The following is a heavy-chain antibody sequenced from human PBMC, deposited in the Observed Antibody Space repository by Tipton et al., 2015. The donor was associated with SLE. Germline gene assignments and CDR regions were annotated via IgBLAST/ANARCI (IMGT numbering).Heavy chain of an antibody. CDR2: ISGSGGRT. J-gene: IGHJ3*02. Sequence: GSLRLSCAASGFTFSNAWMSWVRQAPGKGLEWVSAISGSGGRTNYADAVKGRFTISRDNSKNTLYLQMNSLRAEDTAVYYCAKDLEGYSYGHGAFDIWGQGTMVTVSS. CDR3: AKDLEGYSYGHGAFDI. V-gene: IGHV3-23*01. CDR1: GFTFSNAW. D-gene: IGHD5-18*01.